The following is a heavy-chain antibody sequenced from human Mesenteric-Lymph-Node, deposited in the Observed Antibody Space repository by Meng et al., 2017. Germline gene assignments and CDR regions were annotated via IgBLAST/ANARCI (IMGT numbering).Heavy chain of an antibody. CDR3: ARSPRTNYYGSGRYFDY. CDR1: GGSLIGYD. V-gene: IGHV4-34*01. D-gene: IGHD3-10*01. CDR2: INHSGSN. Sequence: QPQKWGARLLKPSDPLSLTCAVYGGSLIGYDWSWIRQAPGEGLEWIGEINHSGSNNYNPSLKSRVTISVDTSKNQFSLKLSSVTAADTAVYYCARSPRTNYYGSGRYFDYWGQGTLVTVSS. J-gene: IGHJ4*02.